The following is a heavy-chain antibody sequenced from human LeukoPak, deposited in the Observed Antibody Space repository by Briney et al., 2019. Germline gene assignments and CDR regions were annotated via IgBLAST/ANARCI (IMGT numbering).Heavy chain of an antibody. D-gene: IGHD4-17*01. V-gene: IGHV4-30-2*01. Sequence: SQTLSLTCAVSGGSISSGGYSWSWIRQPPGKGLEWIGYIYHSGSTYYNPSLKSRVAISVDRSKNQFSLKLSSVTAADTAVYYCARATPYGDNDYWGQGALVTVSS. CDR1: GGSISSGGYS. CDR2: IYHSGST. CDR3: ARATPYGDNDY. J-gene: IGHJ4*02.